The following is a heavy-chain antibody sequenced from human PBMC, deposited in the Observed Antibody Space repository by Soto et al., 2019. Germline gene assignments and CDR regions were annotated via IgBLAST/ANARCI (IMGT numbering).Heavy chain of an antibody. CDR2: IYSGGST. CDR1: GFTVSSNY. D-gene: IGHD2-2*01. J-gene: IGHJ2*01. V-gene: IGHV3-53*04. Sequence: PGGSLRLSCAASGFTVSSNYMSWVRQAPGKGLEWVSVIYSGGSTYYADSVKGRFTISRHNSKNTLYLQMNSLRAEDTAVYYCARVGGDIVVVPAAINEWYFDLWGRGTLVTVSS. CDR3: ARVGGDIVVVPAAINEWYFDL.